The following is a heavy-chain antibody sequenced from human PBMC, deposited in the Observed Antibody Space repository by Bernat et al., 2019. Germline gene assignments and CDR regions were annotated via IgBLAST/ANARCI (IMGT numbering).Heavy chain of an antibody. CDR3: ARGRGGSYCGMDV. CDR2: INHSGST. V-gene: IGHV4-34*01. CDR1: GGSFSGYY. Sequence: QVQLQQWGTGLLKPSETLSLTCAVYGGSFSGYYWSWIRQPPGKGLEWIGEINHSGSTNYNPSLKSRVTISVDTSKNQFSLKLSSVTAADTAVYYCARGRGGSYCGMDVWGQGTTVTVSS. D-gene: IGHD2-15*01. J-gene: IGHJ6*02.